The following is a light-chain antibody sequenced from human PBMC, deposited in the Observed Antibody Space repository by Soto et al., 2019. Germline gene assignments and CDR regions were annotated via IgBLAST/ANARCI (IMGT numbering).Light chain of an antibody. Sequence: EIVVTHAPATLSASPVERVTLSFIASRTVRSDFAWYQQKPGQAPRLLIYGAFVRATGIPARFSGSGSGTDFTLTISSLQSEDFAVYYCQQYNDWPLNFGGGNKVAIK. CDR2: GAF. CDR1: RTVRSD. CDR3: QQYNDWPLN. J-gene: IGKJ4*01. V-gene: IGKV3-15*01.